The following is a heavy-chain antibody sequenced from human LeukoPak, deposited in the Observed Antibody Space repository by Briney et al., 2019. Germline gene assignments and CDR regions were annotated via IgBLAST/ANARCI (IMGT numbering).Heavy chain of an antibody. D-gene: IGHD3-22*01. CDR2: INPNSGGT. J-gene: IGHJ4*02. Sequence: ASVKVSCKASGYTFTGYYMHWVRQAPGQGLEWMGWINPNSGGTNYAQKFQGRVTMTRDTSISTAYMELSRLRSDDTAVYYCARLYYYDSSGYLYYFDYWGQGTLVTVSS. CDR3: ARLYYYDSSGYLYYFDY. V-gene: IGHV1-2*02. CDR1: GYTFTGYY.